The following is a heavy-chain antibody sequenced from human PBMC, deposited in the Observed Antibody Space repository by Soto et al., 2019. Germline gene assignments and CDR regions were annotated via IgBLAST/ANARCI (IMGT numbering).Heavy chain of an antibody. D-gene: IGHD6-19*01. V-gene: IGHV4-59*01. Sequence: PSETLSLTCTVSGGSISSYYWSWIRQPPGKGLEWIGYIYYSGSTNYNPSLKSRVTISVDTSKNQFSLKLSSVTAADTAVYYCARAATVAGAEYFQHWGQGTLVTVSS. CDR1: GGSISSYY. J-gene: IGHJ1*01. CDR3: ARAATVAGAEYFQH. CDR2: IYYSGST.